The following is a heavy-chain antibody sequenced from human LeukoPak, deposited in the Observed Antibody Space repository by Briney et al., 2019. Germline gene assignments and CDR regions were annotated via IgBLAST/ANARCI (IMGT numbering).Heavy chain of an antibody. V-gene: IGHV3-33*06. J-gene: IGHJ4*02. CDR2: IWYDGGKK. Sequence: GGSLRLSCAASGFTFSSYAMHWVRQAPGKGLEWVALIWYDGGKKYYTDSVRGRFTISRDNSKNTLYLQMNSLRAEDTAVYYCAKDGGLWVSAHWGDSWGRGTLVTVSS. CDR1: GFTFSSYA. CDR3: AKDGGLWVSAHWGDS. D-gene: IGHD7-27*01.